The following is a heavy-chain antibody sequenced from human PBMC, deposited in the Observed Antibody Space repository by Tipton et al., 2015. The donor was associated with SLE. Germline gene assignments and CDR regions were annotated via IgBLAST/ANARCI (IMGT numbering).Heavy chain of an antibody. CDR2: INPNSGGT. CDR1: GYTFTGYY. J-gene: IGHJ3*02. CDR3: ARDSGSCAFDI. V-gene: IGHV1-2*02. Sequence: QVQLVQSGAEVKKPGASVKVSCKASGYTFTGYYMPWVRQAPGQKLERMGWINPNSGGTNYAQKFQGRVTMTRDTSMRTGYTELSRRISDDTAVYYCARDSGSCAFDIWDQGTMVTVSS. D-gene: IGHD6-6*01.